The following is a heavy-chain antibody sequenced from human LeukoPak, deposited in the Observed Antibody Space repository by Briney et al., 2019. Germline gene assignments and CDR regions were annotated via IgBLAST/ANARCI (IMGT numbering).Heavy chain of an antibody. CDR2: IYRGDSDT. V-gene: IGHV5-51*01. CDR3: ARHNYYDSSAQREDAFDI. J-gene: IGHJ3*02. Sequence: GESLKISCKGSGYSFTSYWIGWVRQMPGKGLEWMGIIYRGDSDTRYSPSFQGQVTISADQSISTAYLQWSSLKASDTAMYYCARHNYYDSSAQREDAFDIWGQGTMVTVSS. CDR1: GYSFTSYW. D-gene: IGHD3-22*01.